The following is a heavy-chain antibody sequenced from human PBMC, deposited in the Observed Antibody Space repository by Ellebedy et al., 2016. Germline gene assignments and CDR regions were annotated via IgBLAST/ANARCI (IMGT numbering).Heavy chain of an antibody. J-gene: IGHJ3*02. Sequence: GGSLRLSXAASGFTFSSYSMNWVRQAPGKGLEWVSYTSYSTTSYADSVKGRFTISRDNAKNSLYLQMNSLRVEDTAVYYCARDLGITIRAYDIWGQGTMVTVSS. CDR2: TSYSTT. V-gene: IGHV3-48*04. CDR3: ARDLGITIRAYDI. D-gene: IGHD3-3*01. CDR1: GFTFSSYS.